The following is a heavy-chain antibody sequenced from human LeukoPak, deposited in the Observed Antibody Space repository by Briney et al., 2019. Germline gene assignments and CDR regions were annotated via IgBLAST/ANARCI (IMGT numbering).Heavy chain of an antibody. CDR2: ISSSSSYI. CDR1: GFTFSSYS. V-gene: IGHV3-21*01. Sequence: PGGSLRLSCAASGFTFSSYSMNWVRQAPGKGLEWVSSISSSSSYIYYADSVKGRFTISRDNAKNSLYLQMNSLRAEDTAVYYCARWRSSPQYYFDYWGQGTLVTVSS. CDR3: ARWRSSPQYYFDY. J-gene: IGHJ4*02. D-gene: IGHD6-13*01.